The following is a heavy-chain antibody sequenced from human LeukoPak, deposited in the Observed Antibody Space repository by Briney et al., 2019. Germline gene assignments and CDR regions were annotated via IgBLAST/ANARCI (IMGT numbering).Heavy chain of an antibody. V-gene: IGHV4-39*07. Sequence: KPSETLSLTCTVSGGSISSSSYYWGWIRQPPGKGLEWIGYIYHSGSTYYNPSLKSRVTISVDRSKNQFSLKLSSVTAADTAVYYCARYSSSWYDYWGQGTLVTVSS. D-gene: IGHD6-13*01. CDR1: GGSISSSSYY. CDR3: ARYSSSWYDY. J-gene: IGHJ4*02. CDR2: IYHSGST.